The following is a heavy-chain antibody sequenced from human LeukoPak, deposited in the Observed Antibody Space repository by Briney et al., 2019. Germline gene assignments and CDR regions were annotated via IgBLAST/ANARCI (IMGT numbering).Heavy chain of an antibody. CDR3: ANDSHFDY. Sequence: GGSLRLSCAASGFTFSSYAMSWVRQAPGKGLEWVSGISGSGTSTHYAHSVKGRFTISRDNSKNTLYLQMNSLRGEDTAVYYCANDSHFDYWGQGTLVTVSS. V-gene: IGHV3-23*01. J-gene: IGHJ4*02. CDR1: GFTFSSYA. CDR2: ISGSGTST.